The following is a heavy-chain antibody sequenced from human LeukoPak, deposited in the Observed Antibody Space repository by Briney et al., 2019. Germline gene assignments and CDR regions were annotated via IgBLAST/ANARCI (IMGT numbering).Heavy chain of an antibody. CDR2: IWYDGSNK. Sequence: GGSLRLSCAASGFTFSSYWMSWVRQAPGKGLEWVAVIWYDGSNKYYADSVKGRFTISRDNSKNTLYLQMNSLRAEDTAVYYCAREGGHCSSTSCYYTYYFDYWGQGTLVTVSS. CDR3: AREGGHCSSTSCYYTYYFDY. CDR1: GFTFSSYW. V-gene: IGHV3-33*08. D-gene: IGHD2-2*01. J-gene: IGHJ4*02.